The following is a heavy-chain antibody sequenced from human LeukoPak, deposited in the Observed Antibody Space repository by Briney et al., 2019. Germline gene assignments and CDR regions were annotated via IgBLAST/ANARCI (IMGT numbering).Heavy chain of an antibody. Sequence: SQTLSLTCTVSGGSISSVDYYWSWIRQPPGKGLEWIGYIYYSGSTYYNPSLKSRVTISVDTSKIHFSLKLSSVTAADTALYYCASSRRYYYDSSGYYAFDIWGQGTMVTVSS. J-gene: IGHJ3*02. V-gene: IGHV4-30-4*08. CDR2: IYYSGST. CDR1: GGSISSVDYY. CDR3: ASSRRYYYDSSGYYAFDI. D-gene: IGHD3-22*01.